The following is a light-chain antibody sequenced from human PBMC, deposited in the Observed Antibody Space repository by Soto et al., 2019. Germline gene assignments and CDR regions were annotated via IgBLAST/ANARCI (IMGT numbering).Light chain of an antibody. CDR1: QSVLFTSNNRNY. Sequence: DIVMTQSPDSLAVSLGERATINCKSSQSVLFTSNNRNYIGWYQQKPGQSPTLLIYWASPRESGVPDRFSGSGSGTVFTLTINNVQAKDVAVYYCQQYYSIPQTLGRGTKLEI. CDR3: QQYYSIPQT. CDR2: WAS. J-gene: IGKJ2*01. V-gene: IGKV4-1*01.